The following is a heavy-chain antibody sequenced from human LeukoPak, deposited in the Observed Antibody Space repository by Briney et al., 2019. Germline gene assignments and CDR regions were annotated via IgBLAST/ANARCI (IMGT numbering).Heavy chain of an antibody. V-gene: IGHV4-39*01. Sequence: PSETLSLTCTVSGGSISSGFYYWAWIRQPPGKGLEWIGSIYYSGITYYNPSLKSPVTISVDTAKNQFSLNLRSVNAADTAVYFCARGPMRWLVPRAFDIWGQGTMVTVSS. CDR2: IYYSGIT. CDR3: ARGPMRWLVPRAFDI. D-gene: IGHD6-19*01. J-gene: IGHJ3*02. CDR1: GGSISSGFYY.